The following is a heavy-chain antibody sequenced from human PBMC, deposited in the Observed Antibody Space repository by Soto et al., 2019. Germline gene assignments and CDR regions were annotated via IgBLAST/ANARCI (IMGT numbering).Heavy chain of an antibody. Sequence: SVKVSCKASGGTSSSYAISWVRQAPGQGLEWMGGIIPIFGTANYAQKFQGRVTITADKSTSTAYMELSSLRSEDTAVYYCARARSAYYYDSSGTRVGNYYYYYGMDVWGQGTTVTVSS. CDR3: ARARSAYYYDSSGTRVGNYYYYYGMDV. D-gene: IGHD3-22*01. CDR1: GGTSSSYA. V-gene: IGHV1-69*06. J-gene: IGHJ6*02. CDR2: IIPIFGTA.